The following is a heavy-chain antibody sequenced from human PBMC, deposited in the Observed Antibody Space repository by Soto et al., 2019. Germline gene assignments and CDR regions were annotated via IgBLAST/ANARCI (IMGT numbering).Heavy chain of an antibody. Sequence: PSETLSLTCTVSGGSISSYYWSWIRQPPGKGLEWIAYIYYSGSANYNPSLKSRVTISLHTSKNQFSLKLSSVTAADTAVYYCAGATEGLNIAYWGQGTMVNVSS. CDR3: AGATEGLNIAY. CDR2: IYYSGSA. CDR1: GGSISSYY. V-gene: IGHV4-59*08. J-gene: IGHJ4*02. D-gene: IGHD1-26*01.